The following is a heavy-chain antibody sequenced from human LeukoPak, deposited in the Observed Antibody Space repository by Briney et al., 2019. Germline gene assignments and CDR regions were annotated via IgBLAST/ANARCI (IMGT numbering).Heavy chain of an antibody. CDR2: ISFDGRNK. J-gene: IGHJ4*02. V-gene: IGHV3-30*18. CDR3: AKSITEDGLNI. D-gene: IGHD2/OR15-2a*01. Sequence: GGSLRLSCAASGFPFSNYDIHWVRQAPGKGLEWVAVISFDGRNKKYADSVKGRFTISRDTFKNTVSLQMNTLRAEDTAVYYCAKSITEDGLNIWRQGTPVAVSS. CDR1: GFPFSNYD.